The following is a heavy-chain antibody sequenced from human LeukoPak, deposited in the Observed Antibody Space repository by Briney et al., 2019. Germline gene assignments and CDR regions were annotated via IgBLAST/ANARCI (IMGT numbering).Heavy chain of an antibody. Sequence: GGSLRLSCAASEFTFSNYAMHWVRQAPGKGLEWVSAISGSGDNTYSAEAVKGRFTISRDNSKNTLYLQMNNLRAEDTAVYYCAKEPRSTMLRGVTTLDQWGQGTLVTVSS. CDR3: AKEPRSTMLRGVTTLDQ. D-gene: IGHD3-10*01. CDR1: EFTFSNYA. J-gene: IGHJ4*02. V-gene: IGHV3-23*01. CDR2: ISGSGDNT.